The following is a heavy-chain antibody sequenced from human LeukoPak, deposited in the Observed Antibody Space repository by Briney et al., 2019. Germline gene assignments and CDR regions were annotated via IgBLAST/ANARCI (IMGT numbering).Heavy chain of an antibody. V-gene: IGHV4-39*01. D-gene: IGHD2-2*01. CDR3: ARQRYCSSTSCSNGDWFDP. CDR2: IYYSGST. Sequence: SETLSLTCTVSGGSISSSSYYWGWIRQPPGKGLEWIGSIYYSGSTYYNPSLKSRVTISVDTSKNQFSLKLSSVTAAHTAVYYCARQRYCSSTSCSNGDWFDPWGQGTLVTVSS. J-gene: IGHJ5*02. CDR1: GGSISSSSYY.